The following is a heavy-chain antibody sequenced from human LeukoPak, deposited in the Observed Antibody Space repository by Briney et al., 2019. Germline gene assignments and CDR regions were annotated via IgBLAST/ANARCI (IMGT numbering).Heavy chain of an antibody. Sequence: GGSLRLSCAASGFTFSSYGMSWVRQAPGKGLEWVSSISSSSSYIYYADSVKGRFTISRDNAKNSLYLQMNSLRAEDTAVYYCARVDSSSYYYYYYYMDVWGKGTTVTVSS. CDR2: ISSSSSYI. V-gene: IGHV3-21*01. CDR3: ARVDSSSYYYYYYYMDV. J-gene: IGHJ6*03. CDR1: GFTFSSYG. D-gene: IGHD6-6*01.